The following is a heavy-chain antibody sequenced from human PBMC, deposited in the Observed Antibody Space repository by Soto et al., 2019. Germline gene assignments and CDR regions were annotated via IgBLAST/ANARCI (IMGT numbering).Heavy chain of an antibody. CDR3: ARTMVYYYGSGSYRALDY. CDR2: IYHSGST. J-gene: IGHJ4*02. D-gene: IGHD3-10*01. CDR1: SGSISSSNW. Sequence: SETLSLTCAVSSGSISSSNWWSWVRQPPGKGLEWIGEIYHSGSTNYNPSLKSRVTISVDKSKNQFSLKLGSVTAADTAVYYCARTMVYYYGSGSYRALDYWGQGTLVTVSS. V-gene: IGHV4-4*02.